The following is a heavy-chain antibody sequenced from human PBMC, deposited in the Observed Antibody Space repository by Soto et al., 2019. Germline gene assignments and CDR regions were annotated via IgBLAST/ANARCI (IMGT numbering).Heavy chain of an antibody. D-gene: IGHD2-15*01. Sequence: ASVKVSCKASGYTLTSYGISWVRQAPGQGLEWMGIINPSGGSTSYAQKFQGRVTMTRDTSTSTVYMELSSLRSEDTAVYYCARGAIVVVVAADFDYWGQGTLVTVSS. CDR1: GYTLTSYG. V-gene: IGHV1-46*01. CDR3: ARGAIVVVVAADFDY. CDR2: INPSGGST. J-gene: IGHJ4*02.